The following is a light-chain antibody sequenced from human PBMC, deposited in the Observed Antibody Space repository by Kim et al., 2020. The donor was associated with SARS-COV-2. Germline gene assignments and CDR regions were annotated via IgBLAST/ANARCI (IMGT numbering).Light chain of an antibody. CDR3: QQYYSTPPT. J-gene: IGKJ2*01. Sequence: RATINCKSSQSVLYSSNNKNYLAWYQQKPGQPPKLLIYWASTRESGAPDRFSGSGSGTDFTLTISSLQAEDVAVYYCQQYYSTPPTFGQGTKLEI. CDR2: WAS. V-gene: IGKV4-1*01. CDR1: QSVLYSSNNKNY.